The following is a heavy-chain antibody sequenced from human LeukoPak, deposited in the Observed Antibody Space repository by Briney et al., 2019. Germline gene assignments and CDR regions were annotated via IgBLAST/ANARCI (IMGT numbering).Heavy chain of an antibody. Sequence: ASVKVSCKASGYTFTSYYMHWVRQAPGQGLEWMGIINPSGGSTSYAQKFQGRVTMTRDTSTSTVYMELSSLRSEDTAVYYCARDLIKHEYQLGALAFHYGMDVWGQGTTVTVSS. D-gene: IGHD2-2*01. V-gene: IGHV1-46*01. J-gene: IGHJ6*02. CDR2: INPSGGST. CDR3: ARDLIKHEYQLGALAFHYGMDV. CDR1: GYTFTSYY.